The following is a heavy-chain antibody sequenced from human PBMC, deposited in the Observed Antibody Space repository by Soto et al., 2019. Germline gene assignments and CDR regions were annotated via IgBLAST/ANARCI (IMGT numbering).Heavy chain of an antibody. Sequence: QMQLQESGPGLVKPSETLSLTCTVSGGSISSSSYYWGWIRQPPGQGLEWLGTIYSLGNTYNPSLKSRVTISVDKSKSQLFLKLSSVTAPDTAVYYCARQIYDSSGYYYAYWGQGTLVTVSS. CDR2: IYSLGNT. J-gene: IGHJ4*02. CDR3: ARQIYDSSGYYYAY. V-gene: IGHV4-39*01. CDR1: GGSISSSSYY. D-gene: IGHD3-22*01.